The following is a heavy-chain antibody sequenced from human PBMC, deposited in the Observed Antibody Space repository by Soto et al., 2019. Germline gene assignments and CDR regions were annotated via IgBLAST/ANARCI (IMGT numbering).Heavy chain of an antibody. CDR3: ARSLFGVNTCDY. D-gene: IGHD3-16*01. J-gene: IGHJ4*02. CDR1: GYTFTSYD. V-gene: IGHV1-8*01. Sequence: QVQLVQSGAEVKKPGASVKVSCKASGYTFTSYDINWVRQATGQGLEWMGWMNPNSGNTGNAQKFQGRVTMTRNTSIRAAYMELSSLRSEDTAVYYCARSLFGVNTCDYWGQGTLVTVSS. CDR2: MNPNSGNT.